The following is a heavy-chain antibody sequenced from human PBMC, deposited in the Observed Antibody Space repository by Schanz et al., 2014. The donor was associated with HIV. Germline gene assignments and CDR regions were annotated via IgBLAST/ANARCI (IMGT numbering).Heavy chain of an antibody. CDR1: GFNFNSYG. CDR3: AKDRNHYDSRYRGKGNYYYYYGMDV. D-gene: IGHD3-22*01. V-gene: IGHV3-30*18. CDR2: ISYDGTNK. Sequence: QVQLVESGGGVVQPGRSLRLSCVASGFNFNSYGMHWVRQAPGKGLEWVAVISYDGTNKKFADSVKGRFTISRDNSKNTLYLQMKSLRPEDTAVYYCAKDRNHYDSRYRGKGNYYYYYGMDVWGQGTTVTVSS. J-gene: IGHJ6*02.